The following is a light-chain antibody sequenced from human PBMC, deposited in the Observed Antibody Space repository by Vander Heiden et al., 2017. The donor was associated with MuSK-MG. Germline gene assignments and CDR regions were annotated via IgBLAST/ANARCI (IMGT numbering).Light chain of an antibody. CDR1: QSVVYSSNNKNY. V-gene: IGKV4-1*01. CDR3: QQYYSTPYT. J-gene: IGKJ2*01. CDR2: WAS. Sequence: DIVLTHSPDSMAVSLGERATINCKSSQSVVYSSNNKNYLAWYQQKPGQPPKLLIYWASTRESGVPDRFSGSGSGTDFTLTISSLQAEDVAVYYCQQYYSTPYTFGQGTKLEIK.